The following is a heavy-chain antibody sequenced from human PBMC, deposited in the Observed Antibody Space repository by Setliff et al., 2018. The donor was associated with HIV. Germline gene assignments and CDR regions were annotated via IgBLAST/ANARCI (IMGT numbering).Heavy chain of an antibody. J-gene: IGHJ3*02. CDR2: VDPEDDEK. CDR1: GYTFTDYY. V-gene: IGHV1-69-2*01. Sequence: ASVKVSCKTSGYTFTDYYIHWVQQAPGKGLEWLGRVDPEDDEKIYAEKFRGRVTITADTSTHTAHMELTSLRSDDTAVYYCATDPTYSSGSPDIWGQGTMVTVSS. CDR3: ATDPTYSSGSPDI. D-gene: IGHD6-19*01.